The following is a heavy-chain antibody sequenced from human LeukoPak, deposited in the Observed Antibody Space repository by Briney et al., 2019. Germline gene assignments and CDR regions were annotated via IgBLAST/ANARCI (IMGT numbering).Heavy chain of an antibody. CDR2: TYSDGTT. D-gene: IGHD4-11*01. J-gene: IGHJ6*02. CDR1: GITVSNNH. Sequence: QPGGSLRLTGGAPGITVSNNHTSAVRQGPGKGLEWVSITYSDGTTYYADSVKGRFTISRDNSRNTLYVQMNRLRAEDTAVYFCSRSLMAAATGMLGGAKMTVTNYYGMDVWGQGTTVTVSS. CDR3: SRSLMAAATGMLGGAKMTVTNYYGMDV. V-gene: IGHV3-53*01.